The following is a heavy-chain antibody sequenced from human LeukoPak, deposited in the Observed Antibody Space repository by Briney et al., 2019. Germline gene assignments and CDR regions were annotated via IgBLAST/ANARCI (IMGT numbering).Heavy chain of an antibody. J-gene: IGHJ6*02. Sequence: LSLTCAVYGGSFSGYYWTWIRQPPGKGLEWVSYISSTGSTIFYADSVKGRFTISRDNSKNTLYLQMNSLRAEDTAVYYCARDRTSSGRNYYYYYGMDVWGQGTTVTVSS. V-gene: IGHV3-11*01. CDR3: ARDRTSSGRNYYYYYGMDV. CDR1: GGSFSGYY. CDR2: ISSTGSTI. D-gene: IGHD6-19*01.